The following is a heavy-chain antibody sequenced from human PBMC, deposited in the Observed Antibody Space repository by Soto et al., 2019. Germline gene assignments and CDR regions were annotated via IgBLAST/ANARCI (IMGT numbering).Heavy chain of an antibody. D-gene: IGHD3-3*02. Sequence: QVQLVQSGAEIKEHGSSVKVSCQASGGTFSSYALSWVRQAPGQGLEWMGGIIPLFRTPDYAQKFQGRVTITADESTSTAYMELSSLRSEDTAIYYCARDNGRPQLGGNYYYITDVWGQGTTITVSS. J-gene: IGHJ6*02. CDR1: GGTFSSYA. CDR2: IIPLFRTP. CDR3: ARDNGRPQLGGNYYYITDV. V-gene: IGHV1-69*12.